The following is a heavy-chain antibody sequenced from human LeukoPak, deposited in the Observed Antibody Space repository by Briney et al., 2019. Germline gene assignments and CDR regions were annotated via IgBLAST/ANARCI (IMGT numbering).Heavy chain of an antibody. CDR3: ARVGGSYTYYYYYGMDV. CDR1: GYTFTSYD. Sequence: ASVKVSCKASGYTFTSYDINWVRQATGRGLEWMGWMNPNSGNTGYTQKFQGRVTMTRNTSISTAYMELSSLRSEGTAVYYCARVGGSYTYYYYYGMDVWGQGTTVTVSS. D-gene: IGHD1-26*01. J-gene: IGHJ6*02. CDR2: MNPNSGNT. V-gene: IGHV1-8*01.